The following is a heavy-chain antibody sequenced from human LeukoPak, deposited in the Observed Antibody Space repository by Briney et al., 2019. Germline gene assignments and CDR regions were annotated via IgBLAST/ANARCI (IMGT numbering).Heavy chain of an antibody. CDR1: GGYISSGF. CDR3: ARQAYCSGSSCNPFDY. CDR2: IYYSGST. D-gene: IGHD2-15*01. V-gene: IGHV4-59*08. Sequence: PSETLSLTCTVSGGYISSGFWSWIRQPPGKGLEWIGYIYYSGSTNYNPSLKSRVTISIDTSKSQFSLKLSSVTAADTAVYYCARQAYCSGSSCNPFDYWGQGTLVTVSS. J-gene: IGHJ4*02.